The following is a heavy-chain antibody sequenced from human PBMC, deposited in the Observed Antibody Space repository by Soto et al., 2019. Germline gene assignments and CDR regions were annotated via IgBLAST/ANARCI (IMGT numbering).Heavy chain of an antibody. J-gene: IGHJ4*02. CDR1: GFTFSSYA. CDR2: ISYDGSNK. D-gene: IGHD3-22*01. V-gene: IGHV3-30-3*01. Sequence: QVQLVESGGGVVQPGRSLRLSCAASGFTFSSYAMHWVRQAPGKGLEWVAVISYDGSNKYYADSVKGRFTISRDNSKNTLYRQMNSLRAEDTAVYYCARGHYDSSGSFDYWGQGTLVTVSS. CDR3: ARGHYDSSGSFDY.